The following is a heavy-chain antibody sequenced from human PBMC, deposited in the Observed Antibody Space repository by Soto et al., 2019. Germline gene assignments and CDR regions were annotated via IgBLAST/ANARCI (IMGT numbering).Heavy chain of an antibody. V-gene: IGHV4-61*01. CDR1: CGSVNIGHYY. D-gene: IGHD3-3*01. CDR3: ASLAGGYDFWSGYYYFDY. Sequence: LXLTCTVSCGSVNIGHYYWSWIRQSPGKGLDLIWYINYILFTNSNPSLKSRVSISEDTSKNQSSLNLSSVTAADTAVYYCASLAGGYDFWSGYYYFDYWGHGTLVTVSS. J-gene: IGHJ4*01. CDR2: INYILFT.